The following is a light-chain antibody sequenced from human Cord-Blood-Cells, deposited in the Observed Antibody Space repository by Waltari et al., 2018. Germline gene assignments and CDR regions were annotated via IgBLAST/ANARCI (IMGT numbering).Light chain of an antibody. CDR1: QSVSSN. V-gene: IGKV3-15*01. CDR2: GAS. Sequence: EIVMTQPPATLSVSPGERATLSCRASQSVSSNLAWYHQKPGQAPRLRIYGASTRATGIPASFSGSGSETEFTLTISSLQSEDFAVYYCQKYNNWPYTFGQGTKLAIK. CDR3: QKYNNWPYT. J-gene: IGKJ2*01.